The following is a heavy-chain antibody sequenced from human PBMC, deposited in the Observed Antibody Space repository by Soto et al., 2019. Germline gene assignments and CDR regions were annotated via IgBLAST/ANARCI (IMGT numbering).Heavy chain of an antibody. D-gene: IGHD2-15*01. CDR2: IIPIYGTA. CDR3: ARDSGGCSAGSCRYNWFDP. Sequence: SVKVSCKASGGILSSYVISWVRQAPGQGLEWMGGIIPIYGTANYAEKFQGRVTITADESTSTAYMELSRLRSEDTAMYYCARDSGGCSAGSCRYNWFDPWGQGTLVTVSS. J-gene: IGHJ5*02. CDR1: GGILSSYV. V-gene: IGHV1-69*13.